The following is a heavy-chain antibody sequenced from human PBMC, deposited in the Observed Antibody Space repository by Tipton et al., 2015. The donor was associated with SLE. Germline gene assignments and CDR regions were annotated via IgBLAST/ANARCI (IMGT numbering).Heavy chain of an antibody. D-gene: IGHD2-15*01. CDR3: ARYSLTNWHLDL. CDR2: IYYSRGT. CDR1: GGSMSTYY. Sequence: TLSLTCIVSGGSMSTYYWSWIRLPPGKGLEWIGYIYYSRGTSYNPSLNSRVTISVDTSRNQFSLKLTSVTAADSAVYYCARYSLTNWHLDLWGRGTLVTVSS. V-gene: IGHV4-59*01. J-gene: IGHJ2*01.